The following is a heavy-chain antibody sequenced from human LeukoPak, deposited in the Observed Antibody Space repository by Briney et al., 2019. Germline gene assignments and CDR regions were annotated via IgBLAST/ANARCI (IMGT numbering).Heavy chain of an antibody. Sequence: GASVKVSCKASGYTFTSYGISWVRQAPGQGLEWMGGIIPIFGTANYAQKFQGRVTITADKSTSTAYMELSSLRSEDTAVYYCARATEALGYCSGGSCYRDFDYWGQGTLVTVSS. D-gene: IGHD2-15*01. J-gene: IGHJ4*02. CDR1: GYTFTSYG. CDR3: ARATEALGYCSGGSCYRDFDY. V-gene: IGHV1-69*06. CDR2: IIPIFGTA.